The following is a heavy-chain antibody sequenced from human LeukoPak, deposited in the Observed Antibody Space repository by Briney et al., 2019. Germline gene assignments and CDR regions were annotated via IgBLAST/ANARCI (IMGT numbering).Heavy chain of an antibody. V-gene: IGHV3-21*05. D-gene: IGHD2/OR15-2a*01. CDR2: ISSSGSDI. J-gene: IGHJ4*02. CDR1: GFTFSSYS. Sequence: GGSLRLSCAASGFTFSSYSMNWVRQAPGKGLEWVSYISSSGSDIYYADSVKGRFTISRDNAKNSLYLHMNSLRAEDTAVYYCAKGKDFLLDYWGPGTLVTVSS. CDR3: AKGKDFLLDY.